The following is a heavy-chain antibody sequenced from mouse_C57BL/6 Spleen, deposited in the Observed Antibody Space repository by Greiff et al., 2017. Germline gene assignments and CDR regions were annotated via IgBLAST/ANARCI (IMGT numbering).Heavy chain of an antibody. D-gene: IGHD3-3*01. J-gene: IGHJ2*01. CDR2: IYPRSGNT. CDR3: ARLAVYFDY. CDR1: GYTFTSYG. Sequence: VKLMESGAELARPGASVKLSCKASGYTFTSYGISWVKQRTGQGLEWIGEIYPRSGNTYYNEKFKGKATLTADKSSSTAYMELRSLTSEDSAVYFCARLAVYFDYWGQGTTLTVSS. V-gene: IGHV1-81*01.